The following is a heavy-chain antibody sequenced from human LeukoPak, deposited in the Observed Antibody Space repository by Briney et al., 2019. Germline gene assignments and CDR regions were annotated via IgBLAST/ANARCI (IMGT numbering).Heavy chain of an antibody. CDR3: AREAHDYGETFGAFDI. CDR2: IYTSGST. J-gene: IGHJ3*02. D-gene: IGHD4-17*01. Sequence: SETLSLTCTVSGGSISSNYWSWIRQPAGKGLEWIGRIYTSGSTNYNPSLTSRVTMSVDTSKNQFSLILTSVTAADTAVYYCAREAHDYGETFGAFDIWGQGTMVTVSS. V-gene: IGHV4-4*07. CDR1: GGSISSNY.